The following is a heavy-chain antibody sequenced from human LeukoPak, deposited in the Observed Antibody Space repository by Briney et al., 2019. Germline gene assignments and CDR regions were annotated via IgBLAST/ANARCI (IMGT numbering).Heavy chain of an antibody. CDR3: ARGRGNSGPYYFDY. D-gene: IGHD4-23*01. CDR1: GFTFDDYG. Sequence: GGSLRLSCAASGFTFDDYGMSWVRQAPGKGLEWVSGINWNGGSTGYADSVKGRFTISRDNSKNTLYLQMNSLRAEDTAVYFCARGRGNSGPYYFDYWGQGTLVTVSS. CDR2: INWNGGST. V-gene: IGHV3-20*04. J-gene: IGHJ4*02.